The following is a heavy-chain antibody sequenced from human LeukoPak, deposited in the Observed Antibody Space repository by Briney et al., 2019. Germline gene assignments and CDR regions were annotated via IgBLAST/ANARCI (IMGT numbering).Heavy chain of an antibody. CDR3: ARNVYDLRGQWLVPGFDY. Sequence: GGSLRLSCAASGFTFGSYEMKWVRQAPGKGLEWVSYIGTIISTTYYADSVKGRFTVSRDDAKSSLYLQMSSLRAEDTAVYYCARNVYDLRGQWLVPGFDYWGQGTLVTVSS. J-gene: IGHJ4*02. CDR1: GFTFGSYE. V-gene: IGHV3-48*03. CDR2: IGTIISTT. D-gene: IGHD6-19*01.